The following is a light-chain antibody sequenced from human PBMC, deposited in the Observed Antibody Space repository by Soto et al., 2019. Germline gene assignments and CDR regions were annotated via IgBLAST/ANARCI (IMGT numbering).Light chain of an antibody. CDR1: SSDVGGYDY. V-gene: IGLV2-8*01. J-gene: IGLJ1*01. CDR2: EVT. Sequence: QSVLTQRPSASGSRGQSVTISCTGTSSDVGGYDYVSWYQQHPGKAPKLMIYEVTIRPSGVSDRFSGSKSGNTASLTVSGLQAEDEADYYCSSYTGGNPSYVFGTGTKVTV. CDR3: SSYTGGNPSYV.